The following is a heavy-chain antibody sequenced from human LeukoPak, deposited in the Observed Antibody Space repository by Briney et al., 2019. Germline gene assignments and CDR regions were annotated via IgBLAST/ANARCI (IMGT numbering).Heavy chain of an antibody. CDR3: ARGRDDYIWGSYRYDAFDI. Sequence: ASVKVSCKASGYTFTSYGINWVRQATGQGLEWMGWMNPNSGNTGYAQKFQGRVTMTRNTSISTAYMELSSLRSEDTAVYYCARGRDDYIWGSYRYDAFDIWGQGTMVTVSS. CDR1: GYTFTSYG. J-gene: IGHJ3*02. CDR2: MNPNSGNT. V-gene: IGHV1-8*02. D-gene: IGHD3-16*02.